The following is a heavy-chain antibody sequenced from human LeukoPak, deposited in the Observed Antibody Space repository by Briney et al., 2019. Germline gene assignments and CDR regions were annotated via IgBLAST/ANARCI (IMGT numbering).Heavy chain of an antibody. CDR2: ISEDGNNK. CDR1: GFTFSTYG. Sequence: GGSLRLSCAASGFTFSTYGTHWVRQAPGKGLEWVAVISEDGNNKYYGDSVKGRFTISRDNSKNTLYLQMNTLRGEDTAVYYCVKVPFDPWGQGTLVTVSS. CDR3: VKVPFDP. V-gene: IGHV3-30*18. J-gene: IGHJ5*02.